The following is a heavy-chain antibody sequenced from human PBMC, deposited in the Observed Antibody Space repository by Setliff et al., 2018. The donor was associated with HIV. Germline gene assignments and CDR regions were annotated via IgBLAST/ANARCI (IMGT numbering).Heavy chain of an antibody. CDR3: AIVVVPAAIFSGLRWFDP. CDR1: GYTFTSYY. V-gene: IGHV1-46*04. D-gene: IGHD2-2*01. J-gene: IGHJ5*02. CDR2: IKPSGGST. Sequence: ASVKVSCKASGYTFTSYYMHWVRQAPGQGLEWMGIIKPSGGSTYYADSVKGRFTISRDNSKNTLYLQMNSLRAEDTAVYYCAIVVVPAAIFSGLRWFDPWGQGTLVTVSS.